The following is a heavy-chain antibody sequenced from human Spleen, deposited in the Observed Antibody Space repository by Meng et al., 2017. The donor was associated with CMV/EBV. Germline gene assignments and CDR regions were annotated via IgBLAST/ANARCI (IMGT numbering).Heavy chain of an antibody. J-gene: IGHJ6*02. D-gene: IGHD3-3*01. Sequence: GESLKISCVVFGFTFSRFSMNWVRQAPGKGLDWVSSISSSTSHTDHADSLKGRFTVSRDNAKNSLYLQMNSLRADDTGVYYCARGTHDIWSGSPMDVWGQGSTVTVSS. CDR3: ARGTHDIWSGSPMDV. CDR1: GFTFSRFS. V-gene: IGHV3-21*01. CDR2: ISSSTSHT.